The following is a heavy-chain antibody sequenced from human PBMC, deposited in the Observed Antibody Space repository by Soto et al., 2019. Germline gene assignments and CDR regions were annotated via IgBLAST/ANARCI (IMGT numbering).Heavy chain of an antibody. Sequence: QVQLVQSGAEVKKPGSSVKVSCKASGGTFSSYAISWVRQAPGQGLEWMGGIIPIFGTANYAQKFQGRVTITADESTSTADMELSSLRSEDTAVYYCASESRYCSGGSCYFLPGIDYLGQGSLVTVSS. J-gene: IGHJ4*02. CDR1: GGTFSSYA. D-gene: IGHD2-15*01. CDR3: ASESRYCSGGSCYFLPGIDY. V-gene: IGHV1-69*12. CDR2: IIPIFGTA.